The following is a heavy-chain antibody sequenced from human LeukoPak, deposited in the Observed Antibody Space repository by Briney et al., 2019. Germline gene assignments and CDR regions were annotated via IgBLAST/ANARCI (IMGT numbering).Heavy chain of an antibody. V-gene: IGHV3-15*01. D-gene: IGHD6-13*01. CDR3: TIGTTSRYSSP. Sequence: GGTLSLSCAASLFTFSNAWMSGAGPATAKGREWVGLIKSKTDGGPTEYAPPVNGRLTISRHDSKNTLYLQVNCPKTEHTAVYYCTIGTTSRYSSPWGQGTLVTVSS. CDR1: LFTFSNAW. CDR2: IKSKTDGGPT. J-gene: IGHJ5*02.